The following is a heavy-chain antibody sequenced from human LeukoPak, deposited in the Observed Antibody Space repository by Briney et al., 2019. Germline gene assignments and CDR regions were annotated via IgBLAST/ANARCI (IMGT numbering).Heavy chain of an antibody. V-gene: IGHV1-2*02. CDR2: INPNSGGT. CDR1: GYTFTGYY. CDR3: ARGAPYYYDSSGYYWARY. J-gene: IGHJ4*02. Sequence: ASVKVSCKASGYTFTGYYMHWVRQAPGQGLEWMGWINPNSGGTNYAQKFQGRVTMTRDTSIGTAYMELSRLRSDDTAVYYCARGAPYYYDSSGYYWARYWGQGTLVTVSS. D-gene: IGHD3-22*01.